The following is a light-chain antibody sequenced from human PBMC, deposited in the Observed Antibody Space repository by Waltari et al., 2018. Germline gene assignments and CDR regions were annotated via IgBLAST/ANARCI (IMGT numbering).Light chain of an antibody. Sequence: QSALTQPRSVSGSPGQSVTISCTGTSSDVGGYNFVSWYQQYPGKAPKLMIYDVNKRPSAVPDRFSGSKSGNTASLIIAGLQTEDEADYYCCSYAGYYTVFGGGTKLTVL. J-gene: IGLJ3*02. CDR3: CSYAGYYTV. V-gene: IGLV2-11*01. CDR1: SSDVGGYNF. CDR2: DVN.